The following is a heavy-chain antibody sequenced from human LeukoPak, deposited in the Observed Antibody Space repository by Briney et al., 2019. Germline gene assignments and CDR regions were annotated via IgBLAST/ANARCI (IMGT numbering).Heavy chain of an antibody. Sequence: GGSLRLSCAASGFTFSSYVMNWVRQAPGKGLEYVSAISSNGGSTYYANSVKGRFTISRDNSKNTLYLQMGSLRAEDMAVYYCAREAYSSGWNWFDPWGQGTLVTVSS. V-gene: IGHV3-64*01. J-gene: IGHJ5*02. D-gene: IGHD6-19*01. CDR3: AREAYSSGWNWFDP. CDR2: ISSNGGST. CDR1: GFTFSSYV.